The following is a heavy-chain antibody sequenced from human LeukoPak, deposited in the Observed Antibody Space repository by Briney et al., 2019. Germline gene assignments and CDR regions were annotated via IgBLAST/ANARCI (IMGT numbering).Heavy chain of an antibody. Sequence: PGGSLRLSCTASGFTFSSSAMSWVRQAPGKGLEWVSSISGSGGSAYYADSVKGRFTISRDNSKNTPSLQMNSPTAEDTAVYYCAKALVISGWADFDYWGQGTLVTVSS. CDR1: GFTFSSSA. J-gene: IGHJ4*02. CDR2: ISGSGGSA. V-gene: IGHV3-23*01. D-gene: IGHD6-19*01. CDR3: AKALVISGWADFDY.